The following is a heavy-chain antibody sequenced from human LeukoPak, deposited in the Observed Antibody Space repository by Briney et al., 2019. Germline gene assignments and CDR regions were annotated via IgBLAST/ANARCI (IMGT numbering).Heavy chain of an antibody. Sequence: SETLSLTCAVYGGSFSGYYWSWIRQPPGKGLEWIGEINHSGSTNYNPSLKSRVTISVDTSKNQFSLKLSSVTAADTAVYYCTRRRIVVVPAARPNWFDPWGQGTLVTVSS. CDR1: GGSFSGYY. V-gene: IGHV4-34*01. CDR2: INHSGST. J-gene: IGHJ5*02. CDR3: TRRRIVVVPAARPNWFDP. D-gene: IGHD2-2*01.